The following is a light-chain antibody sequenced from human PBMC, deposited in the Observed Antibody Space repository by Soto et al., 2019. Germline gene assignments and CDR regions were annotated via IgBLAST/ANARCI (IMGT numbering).Light chain of an antibody. CDR3: QQYNRLPLT. J-gene: IGKJ4*01. CDR1: QSVSSK. V-gene: IGKV3-15*01. CDR2: GAS. Sequence: ETVMTQSPATLPVSPGERATLSCRASQSVSSKLAWYQQEPGQAPRLLIYGASTRATGIPARFSGSGSGTEFTLNIISLQSEDFAVYYCQQYNRLPLTFGGGTKVEIK.